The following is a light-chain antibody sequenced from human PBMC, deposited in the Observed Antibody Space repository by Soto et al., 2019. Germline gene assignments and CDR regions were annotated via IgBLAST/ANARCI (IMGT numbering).Light chain of an antibody. CDR1: QNLSRN. V-gene: IGKV3-15*01. J-gene: IGKJ2*01. CDR2: YAS. CDR3: QQYDKWPHT. Sequence: EMVMTQSPATLSVSPGERATLSCRASQNLSRNLAWYQQQPGQAPRLLIFYASTRATGIPARFSGSGSGSDFTLAISRLQSEDFAVYYCQQYDKWPHTFGQGTTLEIK.